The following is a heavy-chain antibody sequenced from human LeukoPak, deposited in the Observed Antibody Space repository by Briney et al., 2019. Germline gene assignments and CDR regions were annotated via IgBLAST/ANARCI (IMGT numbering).Heavy chain of an antibody. J-gene: IGHJ4*02. V-gene: IGHV3-33*01. CDR3: ARDRGDGSGTYCDY. CDR2: IWYDGSNK. D-gene: IGHD3-10*01. CDR1: GFSFSSNG. Sequence: GGSLRLSCAASGFSFSSNGMHWVRQAPGKGLEWVAVIWYDGSNKYYGDTVKGRFTISRDNSKNTLYLQMNSLRDEDTAVYYCARDRGDGSGTYCDYWGRGTLVTVSP.